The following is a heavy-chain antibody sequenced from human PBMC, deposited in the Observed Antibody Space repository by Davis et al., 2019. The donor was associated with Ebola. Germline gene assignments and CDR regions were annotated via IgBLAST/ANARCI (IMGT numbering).Heavy chain of an antibody. J-gene: IGHJ6*02. CDR2: IIPILGIA. CDR1: GGTFSSYA. V-gene: IGHV1-69*04. CDR3: ARDADSSGRGMDV. Sequence: SVKVSCKASGGTFSSYAISWVRQAPGQGLEWMGRIIPILGIANYAQKFQGRVTITADKSTSTAYMELSSLRSEDTAVYYCARDADSSGRGMDVWGQGTTVTVS. D-gene: IGHD3-22*01.